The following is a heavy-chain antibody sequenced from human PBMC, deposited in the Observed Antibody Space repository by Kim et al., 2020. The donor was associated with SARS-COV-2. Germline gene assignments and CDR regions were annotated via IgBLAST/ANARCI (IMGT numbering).Heavy chain of an antibody. CDR3: ARRTLSGRFDY. V-gene: IGHV4-34*01. J-gene: IGHJ4*02. D-gene: IGHD6-19*01. CDR1: GGSFSGYY. Sequence: SETLSLTCAVYGGSFSGYYWSWIRQPPGKGLEWIGEINHSGSTNYNPSLKSRVTISVDTSKNQFSLKLSSVTAADTAAYYCARRTLSGRFDYWGQGTLVTVSS. CDR2: INHSGST.